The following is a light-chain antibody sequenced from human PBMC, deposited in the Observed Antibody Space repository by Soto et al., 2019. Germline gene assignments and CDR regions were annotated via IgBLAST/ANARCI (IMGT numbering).Light chain of an antibody. Sequence: QSVLTQPPSASGTPGQSVTISCSGSSSNIGSKTVNWYQQLPGTAPKLLIYSNYQRPSGVPDRFSGSESGTSASLAISGLQSEDEADYYCSAWDASLNGYVFGTGTKVTVL. CDR2: SNY. J-gene: IGLJ1*01. CDR1: SSNIGSKT. CDR3: SAWDASLNGYV. V-gene: IGLV1-44*01.